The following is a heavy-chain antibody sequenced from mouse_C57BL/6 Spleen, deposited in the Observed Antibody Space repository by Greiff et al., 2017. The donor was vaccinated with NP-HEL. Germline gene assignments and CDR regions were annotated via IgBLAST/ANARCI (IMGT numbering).Heavy chain of an antibody. D-gene: IGHD2-5*01. CDR2: ISSGGSYT. CDR3: ARMGGYSNYHYAMDY. V-gene: IGHV5-6*01. CDR1: GFTFSSYG. Sequence: EVMLVESGGDLVKPGGSLKLSCAASGFTFSSYGMSWVRQTPDKRLEWVATISSGGSYTYYPDSVKGRFTISRDNAKNTLYLQMSSLKSEDTAMYYCARMGGYSNYHYAMDYWGQGTSVTVSS. J-gene: IGHJ4*01.